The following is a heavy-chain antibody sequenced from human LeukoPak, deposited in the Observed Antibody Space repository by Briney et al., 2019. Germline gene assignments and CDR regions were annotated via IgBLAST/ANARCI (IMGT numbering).Heavy chain of an antibody. CDR2: IYYSGST. CDR3: ARVTGTTPFDY. Sequence: SETLSLTCTVSGGSISSYYWSWIRQPPGKGLEWIGYIYYSGSTNYNPSLKSRVTISVDTSKNQFSLNLSSVTAADTAVYFCARVTGTTPFDYWGQGTLVTVSS. J-gene: IGHJ4*02. V-gene: IGHV4-59*12. CDR1: GGSISSYY. D-gene: IGHD1-1*01.